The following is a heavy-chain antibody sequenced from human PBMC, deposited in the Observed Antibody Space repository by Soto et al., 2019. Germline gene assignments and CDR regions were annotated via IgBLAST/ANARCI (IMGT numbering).Heavy chain of an antibody. Sequence: ASVKVSCKSSGYTLTSYSTHWVRQAPGQRPEWMGWINGGNGKTKYSQRFQGRVTITRDISASTDYLELSSLTSEDTAVYYCTRADCSSNTCYFYYGMDVWGQGTTVTVSS. CDR2: INGGNGKT. CDR1: GYTLTSYS. D-gene: IGHD2-2*01. J-gene: IGHJ6*02. V-gene: IGHV1-3*01. CDR3: TRADCSSNTCYFYYGMDV.